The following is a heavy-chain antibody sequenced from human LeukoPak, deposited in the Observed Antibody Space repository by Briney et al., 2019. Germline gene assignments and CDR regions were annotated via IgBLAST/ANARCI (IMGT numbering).Heavy chain of an antibody. Sequence: GGSLRLSCAASGFTFSRYWMSWVRQAPGKGLEWVANVKQEGSEKEYVDSVKGRFTISRDNSKNMLYLQVNSLRAEDMAVYYCATAFSYAFHIWGQGTMVTVSS. CDR1: GFTFSRYW. CDR2: VKQEGSEK. V-gene: IGHV3-7*02. J-gene: IGHJ3*02. CDR3: ATAFSYAFHI.